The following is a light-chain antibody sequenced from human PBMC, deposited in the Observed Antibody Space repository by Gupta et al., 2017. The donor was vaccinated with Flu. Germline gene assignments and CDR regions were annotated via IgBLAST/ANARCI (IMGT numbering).Light chain of an antibody. CDR1: QSISSTY. CDR2: GAS. V-gene: IGKV3-20*01. Sequence: EIVLTQSPGTLSLSSGERATLSCRASQSISSTYLAWYQQKPGQPPRLLISGASRRATGIPDRFSGSGSGTDFSLTSDRGESEDFAVYYWQQDGSSQTFGQGTKVDIK. CDR3: QQDGSSQT. J-gene: IGKJ1*01.